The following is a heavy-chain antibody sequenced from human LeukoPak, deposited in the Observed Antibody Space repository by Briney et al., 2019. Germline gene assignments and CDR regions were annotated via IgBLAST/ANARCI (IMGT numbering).Heavy chain of an antibody. CDR3: ARDGDSSSPGYDY. CDR1: GFTFSSYG. CDR2: ISYDGSNK. D-gene: IGHD6-6*01. V-gene: IGHV3-30*03. J-gene: IGHJ4*02. Sequence: GGSLRLSCAASGFTFSSYGMHWVRQAPGKGLEWVAVISYDGSNKYYVDSVKGRFTISRDNAKNSLYLQMNSLRAEDTAVYYCARDGDSSSPGYDYWGQGTLVTVSS.